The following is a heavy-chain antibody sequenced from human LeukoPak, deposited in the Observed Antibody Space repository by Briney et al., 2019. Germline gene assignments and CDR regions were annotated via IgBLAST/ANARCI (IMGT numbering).Heavy chain of an antibody. CDR2: ISGSGNST. J-gene: IGHJ2*01. CDR3: VIDRSNWYWYFDL. V-gene: IGHV3-23*01. Sequence: PGGSLRLSCAASGFTFNNYPMIWVRQAPGKGLEWVSVISGSGNSTYYADSVKGRFTISRDNSKNTLYLQMNSLRGEDTAVYHYVIDRSNWYWYFDLWRRGTLVTVSS. CDR1: GFTFNNYP. D-gene: IGHD1-1*01.